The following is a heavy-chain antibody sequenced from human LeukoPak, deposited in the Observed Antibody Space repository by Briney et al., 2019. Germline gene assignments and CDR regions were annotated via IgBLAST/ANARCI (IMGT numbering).Heavy chain of an antibody. Sequence: GGSLRLSCAASGFTFSSYAMSWVRQAPGKGLEWVSAISGSGGSTYYADSVKGRFTISRDNSKNTLYLQMNSLRAEDTAVYYCVAAYDDRYYFDYWGQGTLVTVSS. CDR2: ISGSGGST. V-gene: IGHV3-23*01. J-gene: IGHJ4*02. CDR1: GFTFSSYA. CDR3: VAAYDDRYYFDY. D-gene: IGHD3-3*01.